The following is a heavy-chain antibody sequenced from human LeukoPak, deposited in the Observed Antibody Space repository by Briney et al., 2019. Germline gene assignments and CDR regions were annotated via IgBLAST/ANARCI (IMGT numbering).Heavy chain of an antibody. Sequence: SETLSLTCTVSGGSISSYYWSWIRQPPGKGLEWIGYIYYSGSTNYNPSLKSRVTISVDTSKNQFSLKLSSVTAADTAVYYCARGSGYDYPYYYYYMDVWGKGTTVTVFS. CDR1: GGSISSYY. V-gene: IGHV4-59*01. CDR3: ARGSGYDYPYYYYYMDV. CDR2: IYYSGST. J-gene: IGHJ6*03. D-gene: IGHD5-12*01.